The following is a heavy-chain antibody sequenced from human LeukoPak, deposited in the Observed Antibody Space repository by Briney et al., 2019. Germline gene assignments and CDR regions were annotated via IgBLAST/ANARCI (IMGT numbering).Heavy chain of an antibody. J-gene: IGHJ4*02. CDR2: IKQDGSEK. CDR3: ARDSPGWDIVVVPAATFDY. D-gene: IGHD2-2*01. V-gene: IGHV3-7*01. CDR1: GFTFSSYW. Sequence: GGSLRLSCAASGFTFSSYWMSWVPQAPGKGLEWVANIKQDGSEKYYVDSVKGRFTISRDNAKNSLHLQMNSLRAEDTAVYYCARDSPGWDIVVVPAATFDYWGQGTLVTVSS.